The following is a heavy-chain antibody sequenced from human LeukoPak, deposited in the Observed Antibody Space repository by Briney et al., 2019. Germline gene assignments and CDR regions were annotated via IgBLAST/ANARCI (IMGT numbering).Heavy chain of an antibody. Sequence: PGGSLRLSCAASGFTFHDYAMYWVRQAPGKGLEWVSGISWNSGSIGYADSVKGRFTISRDNAKNSLYLQMNSLRAEDTALYYCAKDSGYSYGTTFYYYYGMDVWGQGTTVTVSS. J-gene: IGHJ6*02. CDR1: GFTFHDYA. V-gene: IGHV3-9*01. CDR3: AKDSGYSYGTTFYYYYGMDV. D-gene: IGHD5-18*01. CDR2: ISWNSGSI.